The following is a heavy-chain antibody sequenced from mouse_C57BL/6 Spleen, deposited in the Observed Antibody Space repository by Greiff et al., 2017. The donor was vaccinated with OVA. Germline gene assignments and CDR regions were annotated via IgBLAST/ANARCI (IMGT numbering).Heavy chain of an antibody. D-gene: IGHD1-1*01. J-gene: IGHJ2*01. Sequence: EVKLVESGGGLVKPGGSLKLSCAASGFTFSSYAMSWVRQTPEKRLEWVATISDGGSYTYYPDNVKGRFTISRDNAKNNLYLQISHLKSEDTAMYYCAREGITTGYWGQGTTLTVSS. V-gene: IGHV5-4*01. CDR3: AREGITTGY. CDR2: ISDGGSYT. CDR1: GFTFSSYA.